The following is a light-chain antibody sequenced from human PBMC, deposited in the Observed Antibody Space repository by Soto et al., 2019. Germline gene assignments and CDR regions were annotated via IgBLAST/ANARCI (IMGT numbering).Light chain of an antibody. V-gene: IGKV1-9*01. J-gene: IGKJ5*01. CDR3: KQLYSYHIT. CDR1: QGISSY. Sequence: DIQMTQSPSTLSASVGDRVTITCRASQGISSYLAWYQQKPGKAPKLLIYAAYTLQIGVQSRFSGSGSGAEFTLIISSLQPEDFATYYCKQLYSYHITFGLGTRLEIK. CDR2: AAY.